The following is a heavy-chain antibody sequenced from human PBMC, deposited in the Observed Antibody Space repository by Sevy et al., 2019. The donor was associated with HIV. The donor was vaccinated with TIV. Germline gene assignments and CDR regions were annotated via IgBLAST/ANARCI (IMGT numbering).Heavy chain of an antibody. D-gene: IGHD1-1*01. CDR1: GFTFSNYA. CDR3: AKSLPAARGTGPFDF. CDR2: FSATDGSA. V-gene: IGHV3-23*01. Sequence: GGSLRLSCEASGFTFSNYAMSWVRQAPGKGLEWVSGFSATDGSAQYVDSVKGRFSISRDNSKNTLYLHMSSLRAEDTAVYYCAKSLPAARGTGPFDFWGQGTMVTVSS. J-gene: IGHJ3*01.